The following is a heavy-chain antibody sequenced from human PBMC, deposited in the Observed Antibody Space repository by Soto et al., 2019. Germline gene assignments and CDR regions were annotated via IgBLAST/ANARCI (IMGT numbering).Heavy chain of an antibody. V-gene: IGHV3-11*01. CDR2: ISSSGSTI. D-gene: IGHD3-3*01. Sequence: PGGSLRLSCAASGFTFSDYYMSWIRQAPGKGLEWVSYISSSGSTIYYADSVKGRFTISRDNAKNSLYLQMNSLRAEDTAVYYCARGTIFGVAADAFDIWGQGTMVTVSS. CDR1: GFTFSDYY. J-gene: IGHJ3*02. CDR3: ARGTIFGVAADAFDI.